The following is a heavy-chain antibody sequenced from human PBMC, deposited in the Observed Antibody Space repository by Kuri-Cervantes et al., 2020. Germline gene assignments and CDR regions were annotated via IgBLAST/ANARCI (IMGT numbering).Heavy chain of an antibody. J-gene: IGHJ5*02. CDR3: AREGGDWFDP. CDR2: INHSGRT. CDR1: GGSFSGYY. V-gene: IGHV4-34*01. D-gene: IGHD3-16*01. Sequence: GSLRLSCAVYGGSFSGYYWSWIRQPPGKGLEWIGEINHSGRTKCNPSLKSRVTISVDTSKNQFSLRLKSVTAADTAVYYCAREGGDWFDPWGQGTLVTVSS.